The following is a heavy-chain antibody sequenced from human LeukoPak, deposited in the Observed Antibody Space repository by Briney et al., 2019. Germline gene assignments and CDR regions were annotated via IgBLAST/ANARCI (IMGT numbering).Heavy chain of an antibody. V-gene: IGHV3-74*01. CDR1: KFTFSRYW. CDR2: INSDGSTT. CDR3: VGELSTGY. D-gene: IGHD3-10*01. J-gene: IGHJ4*02. Sequence: GGSLRLSCAASKFTFSRYWMHWVRQSPGKGLVWVSRINSDGSTTSHADSVKGRFTISRDNARNTLYLQMNSLRVEDTAVYYCVGELSTGYWGQGTLVTVSS.